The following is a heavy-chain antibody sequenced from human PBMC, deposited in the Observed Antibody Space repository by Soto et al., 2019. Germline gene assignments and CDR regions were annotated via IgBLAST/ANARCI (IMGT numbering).Heavy chain of an antibody. CDR3: AASCVACGGFNYYGMDV. J-gene: IGHJ6*02. CDR1: GGSFSGYY. V-gene: IGHV4-34*01. D-gene: IGHD2-21*01. CDR2: INHSGST. Sequence: PSETLSLTCAVYGGSFSGYYWSWIRQPPGKGLEWIGEINHSGSTNYNPSLKSRVTISVDTSKNQFSLKLSSVTAADTAVYYCAASCVACGGFNYYGMDVWGQGTTVT.